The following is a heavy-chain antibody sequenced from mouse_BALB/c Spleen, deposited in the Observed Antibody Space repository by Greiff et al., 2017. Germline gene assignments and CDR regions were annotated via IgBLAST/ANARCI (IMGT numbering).Heavy chain of an antibody. D-gene: IGHD1-2*01. J-gene: IGHJ3*01. V-gene: IGHV14-4*02. Sequence: EVQLQQSGAELVRSGASVKLSCTASGFNITDYYMHWVKQRPEQGLEWIGWIDPEYGDTEYAPKFQGKATMTADTSSNTAYLQLSSLTSEDTAVYYCNALTTTATSWFAYWGQGTLVTVSA. CDR2: IDPEYGDT. CDR1: GFNITDYY. CDR3: NALTTTATSWFAY.